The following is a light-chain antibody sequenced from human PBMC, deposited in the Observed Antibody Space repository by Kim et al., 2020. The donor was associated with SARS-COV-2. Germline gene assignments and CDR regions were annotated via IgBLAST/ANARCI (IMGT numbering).Light chain of an antibody. V-gene: IGLV3-21*01. Sequence: APGQTARITGGGDNIGDYRVHWYQQKPGQAPLLVIYYDTDRPSGIPERFSGSNSGTTVTLTISSVEAGDEADYYCQVWHTGGDRVVFGGGTQLTVL. CDR3: QVWHTGGDRVV. J-gene: IGLJ2*01. CDR1: NIGDYR. CDR2: YDT.